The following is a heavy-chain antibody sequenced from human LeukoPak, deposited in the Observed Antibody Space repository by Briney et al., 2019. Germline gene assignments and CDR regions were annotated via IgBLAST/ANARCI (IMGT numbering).Heavy chain of an antibody. J-gene: IGHJ3*01. CDR3: GMSGDRVPLQDDVFDV. CDR2: IYPGDSGP. Sequence: GESLKISCKVSGYSFTSYCIGWVRQMPGKGVEWVGIIYPGDSGPTYSPSFQGQVTISVDKSINTAYLQWSSLQASDTAMYYCGMSGDRVPLQDDVFDVWGQGTMVTVST. D-gene: IGHD1-26*01. V-gene: IGHV5-51*01. CDR1: GYSFTSYC.